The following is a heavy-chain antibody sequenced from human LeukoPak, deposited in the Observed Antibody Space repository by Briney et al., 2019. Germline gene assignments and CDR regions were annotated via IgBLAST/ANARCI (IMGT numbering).Heavy chain of an antibody. CDR2: INSDGSSI. Sequence: GGSLRLSCAASGFTFRSYWMHWVRQAPGKGLVWVSRINSDGSSIAYADSVKGRYTISRDNAKNTLYLQMSSLRAEDTAVYYCARDRVDFWSGYDAFDICGQGTMVTVSS. CDR3: ARDRVDFWSGYDAFDI. D-gene: IGHD3-3*01. CDR1: GFTFRSYW. V-gene: IGHV3-74*01. J-gene: IGHJ3*02.